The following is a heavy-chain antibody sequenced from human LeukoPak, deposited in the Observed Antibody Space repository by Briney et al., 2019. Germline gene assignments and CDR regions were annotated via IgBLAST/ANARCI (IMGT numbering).Heavy chain of an antibody. CDR1: GGSISSYY. V-gene: IGHV4-59*01. Sequence: SETLSLTCTVSGGSISSYYWSWIRQPPGKGLEWIGYIYYSGSTNYNPSLKSRVTISVDTSKNQFSLKLSSVTAADTAVYYCARGRVLHAINFDYWGQGTLVTVSS. J-gene: IGHJ4*02. CDR3: ARGRVLHAINFDY. CDR2: IYYSGST. D-gene: IGHD2-8*02.